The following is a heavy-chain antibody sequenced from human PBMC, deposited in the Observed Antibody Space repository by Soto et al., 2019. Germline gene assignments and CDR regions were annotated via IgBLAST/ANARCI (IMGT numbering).Heavy chain of an antibody. CDR1: GYAFTTYG. J-gene: IGHJ4*02. D-gene: IGHD1-1*01. Sequence: QVHLVQSGAEVKKPGASVKVSCKGSGYAFTTYGITWVRQAPGQGLEWMGWISAHNGNTNYAQKLQGRVTVTRDTSTSTAYMELSSLRADDTAVYYCARGRYGDYWGQGSLVTVPS. V-gene: IGHV1-18*01. CDR2: ISAHNGNT. CDR3: ARGRYGDY.